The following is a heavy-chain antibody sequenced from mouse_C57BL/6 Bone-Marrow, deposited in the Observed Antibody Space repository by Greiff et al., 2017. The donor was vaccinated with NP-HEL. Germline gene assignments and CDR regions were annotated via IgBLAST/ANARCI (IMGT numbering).Heavy chain of an antibody. CDR3: ARSHGNYGWYFDV. CDR2: INPGSGGT. J-gene: IGHJ1*03. V-gene: IGHV1-54*01. Sequence: VQLQQSGAELVRPGTSVKVSCKASGYAFTNYLIEWVKQRPGQGLEWIGVINPGSGGTNYNEKFKGKATLTADKSSSTAYMQLSSLTSEDAAVYFCARSHGNYGWYFDVWGTGTTVTVSS. CDR1: GYAFTNYL. D-gene: IGHD2-1*01.